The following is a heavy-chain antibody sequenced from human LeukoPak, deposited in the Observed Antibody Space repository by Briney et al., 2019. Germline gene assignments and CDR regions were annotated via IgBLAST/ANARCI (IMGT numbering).Heavy chain of an antibody. V-gene: IGHV1-8*03. D-gene: IGHD2-2*01. J-gene: IGHJ4*02. CDR1: GYSFTTSD. CDR2: MNPDSGDT. Sequence: ASVKVSCKASGYSFTTSDINWVRQATGQGLEWMGWMNPDSGDTGYAQKFQGRLTITRHTSINTAYMELSSLRSEDTAVYYCARGAAVVVPAATKKYFDYWGQGTLVTVSS. CDR3: ARGAAVVVPAATKKYFDY.